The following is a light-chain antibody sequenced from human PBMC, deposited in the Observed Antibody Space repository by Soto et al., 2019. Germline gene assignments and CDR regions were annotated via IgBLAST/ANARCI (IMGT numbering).Light chain of an antibody. CDR1: QSISSY. Sequence: DIQMTQSPSSLSASVGDRVTITCRASQSISSYLNWYQQKPGKAPKLLIYAASSLQSGVPSRFSGSGSGTDFSLIISSLQPEDFATYYCPQSYSTPPTVAQATKVEIK. CDR2: AAS. V-gene: IGKV1-39*01. J-gene: IGKJ1*01. CDR3: PQSYSTPPT.